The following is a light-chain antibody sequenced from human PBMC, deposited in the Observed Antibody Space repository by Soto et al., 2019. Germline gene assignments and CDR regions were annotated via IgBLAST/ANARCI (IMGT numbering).Light chain of an antibody. Sequence: EIVLTQSPATLSLSPGERATLSCRASQSVSSFLAWYQQKPGQAPRPLIYDASNRATGIPARFSGSGSGTDFSLTISSLEPEDSAVYYCQQRSNWITFGQGTRLEIK. CDR3: QQRSNWIT. V-gene: IGKV3-11*01. CDR2: DAS. J-gene: IGKJ5*01. CDR1: QSVSSF.